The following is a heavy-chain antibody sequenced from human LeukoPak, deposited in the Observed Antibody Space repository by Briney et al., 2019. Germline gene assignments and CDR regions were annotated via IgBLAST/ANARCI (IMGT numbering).Heavy chain of an antibody. V-gene: IGHV4-39*07. CDR3: ARSPSCSSTSCHEYFQH. J-gene: IGHJ1*01. Sequence: PSETLSLTCTVSGGSISSSGYYWGWIRQPPGKGLEWIASIYYSGSTYYNPSLKSRVTISVDTSKNQFSLKLSSVTAADTAVYYCARSPSCSSTSCHEYFQHWGQGTLVTVSS. D-gene: IGHD2-2*01. CDR2: IYYSGST. CDR1: GGSISSSGYY.